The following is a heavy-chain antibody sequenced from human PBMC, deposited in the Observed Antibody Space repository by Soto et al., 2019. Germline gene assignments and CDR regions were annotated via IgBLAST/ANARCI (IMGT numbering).Heavy chain of an antibody. CDR2: ASFDGAKE. D-gene: IGHD3-3*02. CDR3: SKDRGGSTYYPFLAFYFDY. CDR1: GFTISAYG. Sequence: GGSLRLSCAASGFTISAYGMHWVRQLPGKGLEWVAVASFDGAKEDYADSVRGRFTVSRDNSKNTLFLQMNSLRPEDAAIYYCSKDRGGSTYYPFLAFYFDYWGQGTQVTVSS. J-gene: IGHJ4*02. V-gene: IGHV3-30*18.